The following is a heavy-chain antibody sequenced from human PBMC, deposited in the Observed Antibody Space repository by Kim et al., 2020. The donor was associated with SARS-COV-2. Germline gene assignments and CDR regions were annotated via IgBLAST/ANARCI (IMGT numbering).Heavy chain of an antibody. CDR1: GFTFGDYA. V-gene: IGHV3-9*01. CDR2: INWNSGNI. Sequence: GGSLRLSCAASGFTFGDYAMHWVRQGPGKGLEWVSGINWNSGNIVYADSVKGRFTISRDNVKNSLYLQMNSLRPEDTAFYYCAKDRGAATWGGFDYWGQGTLVTVSS. J-gene: IGHJ4*02. D-gene: IGHD1-26*01. CDR3: AKDRGAATWGGFDY.